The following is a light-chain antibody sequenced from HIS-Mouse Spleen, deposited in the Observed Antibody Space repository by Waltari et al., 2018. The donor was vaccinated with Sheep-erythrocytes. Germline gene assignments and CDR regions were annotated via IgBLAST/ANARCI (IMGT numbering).Light chain of an antibody. CDR3: CSYAGSSTWV. Sequence: QSALTQPASVSGSPGQSITISCPGTSSDRGRYNLVSWYHQHPGKAPNPRIYAGSKRPAGVSNRFSGSKSGNTASLTISGLQAEDEADYYCCSYAGSSTWVFGGGTKLTVL. J-gene: IGLJ3*02. CDR2: AGS. CDR1: SSDRGRYNL. V-gene: IGLV2-23*01.